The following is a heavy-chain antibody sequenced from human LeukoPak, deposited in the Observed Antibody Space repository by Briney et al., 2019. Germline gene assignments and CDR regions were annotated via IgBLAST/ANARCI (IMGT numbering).Heavy chain of an antibody. Sequence: GGSLRLSCAASGFTFSSYWMSWVRQAPGKGLEWVANINQDGSEKNYVDSVKGRFTISRDNAKNSLYLQMNSLRAEDTAVYYCARDGNAEYRPDYWGQGTLVTVSS. V-gene: IGHV3-7*01. D-gene: IGHD1-1*01. CDR3: ARDGNAEYRPDY. CDR2: INQDGSEK. J-gene: IGHJ4*02. CDR1: GFTFSSYW.